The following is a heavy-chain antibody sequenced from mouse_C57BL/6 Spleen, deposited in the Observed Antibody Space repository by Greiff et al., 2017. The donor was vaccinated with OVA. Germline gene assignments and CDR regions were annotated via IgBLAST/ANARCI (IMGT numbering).Heavy chain of an antibody. V-gene: IGHV1-55*01. CDR2: IYPGSGST. Sequence: VQLKQPGAELVKPGASVKMSCKASGYTFTSYWITWVKQRPGQGLEWIGDIYPGSGSTNYNEKFKSKATLTVDTSSSTAYMQLSSLTSEDSAVYYCARSAVTTRAMDYWGQGTSVTVSS. CDR1: GYTFTSYW. D-gene: IGHD2-2*01. CDR3: ARSAVTTRAMDY. J-gene: IGHJ4*01.